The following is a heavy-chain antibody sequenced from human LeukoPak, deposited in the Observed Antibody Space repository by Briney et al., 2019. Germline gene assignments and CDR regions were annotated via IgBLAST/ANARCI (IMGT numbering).Heavy chain of an antibody. J-gene: IGHJ6*02. V-gene: IGHV3-66*01. CDR1: GFTVSITY. CDR3: ARGHGAYSSVPYRYYGMDV. D-gene: IGHD6-25*01. Sequence: PGGSLRLSCAASGFTVSITYMSWVRQAPGKGLEWVSVMYGGGNTYYADSVKGRFTISRDSPTNMVFLEMNSLRAEDTAVYYCARGHGAYSSVPYRYYGMDVWGQGTTVAVSS. CDR2: MYGGGNT.